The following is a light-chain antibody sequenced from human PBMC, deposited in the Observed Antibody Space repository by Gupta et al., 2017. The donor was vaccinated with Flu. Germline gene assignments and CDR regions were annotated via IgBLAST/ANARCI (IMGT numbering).Light chain of an antibody. CDR1: QSISNY. J-gene: IGKJ5*01. CDR3: QQTDSVPRT. Sequence: DIQMTQSPSSLSASLRDRVTIICRASQSISNYLNWYQQKPGRAPNLLIYTASSLQNGVPSRFRGSGSGTNFTLTINNLQREDFATYYCQQTDSVPRTFGQGTRLEVK. V-gene: IGKV1-39*01. CDR2: TAS.